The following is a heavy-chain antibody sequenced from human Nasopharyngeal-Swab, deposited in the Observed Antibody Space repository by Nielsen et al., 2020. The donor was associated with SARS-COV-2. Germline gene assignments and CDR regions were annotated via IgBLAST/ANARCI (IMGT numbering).Heavy chain of an antibody. CDR2: LIPVFGTT. V-gene: IGHV1-69*01. Sequence: WVRQAPGQGLEWVGGLIPVFGTTHYSQKFQDRLRVTADASTDTAYMELSSLRSDDTAVYYCARAITYYYDESGSPSYGLDVWGQGTTVTVSS. D-gene: IGHD3-22*01. J-gene: IGHJ6*02. CDR3: ARAITYYYDESGSPSYGLDV.